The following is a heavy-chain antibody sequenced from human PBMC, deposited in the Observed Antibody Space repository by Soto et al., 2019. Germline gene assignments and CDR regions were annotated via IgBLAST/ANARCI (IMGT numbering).Heavy chain of an antibody. CDR2: IKEDGSQK. D-gene: IGHD6-13*01. V-gene: IGHV3-7*04. CDR1: GFTFGRYW. Sequence: GGSLRLSCAASGFTFGRYWMRWVRQAPGKGLEWVADIKEDGSQKKYVDSVKGRFTISRDNAKNSVYLQMNSLSVEDTAVYYCARGGTWSFDYWGQGTLVTVSS. CDR3: ARGGTWSFDY. J-gene: IGHJ4*02.